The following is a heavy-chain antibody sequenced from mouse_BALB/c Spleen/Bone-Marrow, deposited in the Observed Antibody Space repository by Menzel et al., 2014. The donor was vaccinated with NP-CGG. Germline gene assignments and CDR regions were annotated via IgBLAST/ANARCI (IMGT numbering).Heavy chain of an antibody. CDR1: GFDLRRYW. D-gene: IGHD2-1*01. CDR2: INPDSRTI. J-gene: IGHJ2*01. Sequence: EVKLVEPGGGLVQPGGSLKLSCAASGFDLRRYWMSWVRQAPGKGLQWIGEINPDSRTINYTPFLKDKFIISRDNAKNTLYLQMSKVRSEDTALYYCARGNYYGNLDYWGQGTTLTVSS. CDR3: ARGNYYGNLDY. V-gene: IGHV4-1*02.